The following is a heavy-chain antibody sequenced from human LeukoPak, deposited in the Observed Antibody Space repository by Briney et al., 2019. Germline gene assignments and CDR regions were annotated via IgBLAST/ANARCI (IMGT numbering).Heavy chain of an antibody. CDR1: GYTFTSYD. D-gene: IGHD3-16*01. J-gene: IGHJ4*02. CDR3: ARARRLRLGEKCLYYFDY. V-gene: IGHV1-8*01. Sequence: ASVKVSCKASGYTFTSYDINWVRQATGQGLEWMGWRNPNSGNTGYAQKFQGRVTMTRNASISTAYMELSSLRSEDTAVYYCARARRLRLGEKCLYYFDYWGQGTLVTVSS. CDR2: RNPNSGNT.